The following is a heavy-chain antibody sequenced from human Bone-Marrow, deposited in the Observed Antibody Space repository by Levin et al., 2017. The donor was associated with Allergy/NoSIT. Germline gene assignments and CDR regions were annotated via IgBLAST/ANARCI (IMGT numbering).Heavy chain of an antibody. V-gene: IGHV3-74*01. CDR1: GFTFSTYW. Sequence: PGGSLRLSCAGSGFTFSTYWMHWVRQDPGKGLVWVSRINSDGTITSYADSVKGRFTVSRDNAKNTLYLQMKSLRAEDTAVYYCARGFDTNAFDIWGQGTMVTVSS. CDR2: INSDGTIT. D-gene: IGHD3-10*01. CDR3: ARGFDTNAFDI. J-gene: IGHJ3*02.